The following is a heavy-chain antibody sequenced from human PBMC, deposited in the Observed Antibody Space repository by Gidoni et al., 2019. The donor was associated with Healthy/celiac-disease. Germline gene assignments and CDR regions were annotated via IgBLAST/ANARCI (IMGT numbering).Heavy chain of an antibody. J-gene: IGHJ6*02. CDR2: MKPNSGNT. Sequence: QVQLVQSGAEVKKPGASVKVYCKASGYTFTSYDITWLRQATGQGLEGMGWMKPNSGNTGYAQKFQGRVTMTRNTAISTAYMELSSLRSEDTAVYYCARGRDGDGLTTGGGMDVWGQGTTVTVSS. D-gene: IGHD4-4*01. V-gene: IGHV1-8*01. CDR1: GYTFTSYD. CDR3: ARGRDGDGLTTGGGMDV.